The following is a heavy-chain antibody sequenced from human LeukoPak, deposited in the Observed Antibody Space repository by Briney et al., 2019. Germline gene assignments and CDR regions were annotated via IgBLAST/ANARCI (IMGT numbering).Heavy chain of an antibody. D-gene: IGHD3-3*01. Sequence: SETLSLTCTVSGGSITSYYWSWIRQPPGKGLEYIGYFYYSGGTNYNPSLKSRVTISVDTSKNQFSLKLSSVTAADTAVYYCARHSTFFGVVIIKGKVRGPFDYWGQGTLVTVSS. CDR1: GGSITSYY. J-gene: IGHJ4*02. CDR3: ARHSTFFGVVIIKGKVRGPFDY. CDR2: FYYSGGT. V-gene: IGHV4-59*08.